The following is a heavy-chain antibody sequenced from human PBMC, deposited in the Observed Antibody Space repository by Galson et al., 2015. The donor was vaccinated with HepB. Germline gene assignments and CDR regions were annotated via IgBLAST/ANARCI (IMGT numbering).Heavy chain of an antibody. Sequence: SVKVSCKASGGTFSSYAISWVRQAPGQGLEWMGRIIPILGIANYAQKFQGRVTITADKSTSTAYMELSSLRSEDTAVYYCARGDYSNPPYYYYYMDVWGKGTTVTVSS. CDR1: GGTFSSYA. D-gene: IGHD4-11*01. CDR3: ARGDYSNPPYYYYYMDV. CDR2: IIPILGIA. V-gene: IGHV1-69*04. J-gene: IGHJ6*03.